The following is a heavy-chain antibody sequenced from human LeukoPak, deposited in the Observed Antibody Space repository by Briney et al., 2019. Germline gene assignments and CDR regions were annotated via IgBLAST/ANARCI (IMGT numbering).Heavy chain of an antibody. V-gene: IGHV3-74*01. J-gene: IGHJ4*02. CDR1: GFTFSSYW. CDR2: INSDVSTT. Sequence: PGGSLRLSCAASGFTFSSYWMHWVRQAPGKGLVWVSRINSDVSTTTYADSVKGRFTISRDNAKNSLYLQMNSLRAEDTAVYYCARGWHIVVVTAGYFDYWGQGTLVTVSS. D-gene: IGHD2-21*02. CDR3: ARGWHIVVVTAGYFDY.